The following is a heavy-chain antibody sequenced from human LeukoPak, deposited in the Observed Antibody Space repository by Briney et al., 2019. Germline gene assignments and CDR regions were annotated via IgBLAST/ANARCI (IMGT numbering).Heavy chain of an antibody. CDR3: ARDVENSSGYYYSYYYYYYGMDV. D-gene: IGHD3-22*01. CDR1: GFTFRSYT. CDR2: ISKSSTYI. Sequence: GGSLRLSCTASGFTFRSYTMNWVRQAPGKGLEWVSAISKSSTYIKYADSVKGRFTVSRDNAKNSLYLQMNSLRAEDTAVYYCARDVENSSGYYYSYYYYYYGMDVWGQGTTVTVSS. J-gene: IGHJ6*02. V-gene: IGHV3-21*01.